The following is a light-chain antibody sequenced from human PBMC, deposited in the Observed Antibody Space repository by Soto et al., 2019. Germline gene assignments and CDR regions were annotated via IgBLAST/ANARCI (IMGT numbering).Light chain of an antibody. CDR1: SSEVGGYNY. J-gene: IGLJ2*01. V-gene: IGLV2-14*01. Sequence: QSALTQAASVSGSPGPSITISCTGSSSEVGGYNYVSWYQQHPGKAPKLMIYEVSDRPSGVSNRFSGAKSGNTASLTISGLQAEDEAHYYCSSCTSSIVVFGGGTKLTVL. CDR2: EVS. CDR3: SSCTSSIVV.